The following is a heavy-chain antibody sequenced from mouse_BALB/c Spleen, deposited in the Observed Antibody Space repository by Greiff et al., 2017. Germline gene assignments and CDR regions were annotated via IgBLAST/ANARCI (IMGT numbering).Heavy chain of an antibody. J-gene: IGHJ4*01. CDR1: GFSLTSYG. CDR2: IWSGGST. Sequence: QVQLKESGPGLVQPSQSLSITCTVSGFSLTSYGVHWVRQSPGKGLEWLGVIWSGGSTDYNAAFISRLSISKDNSKSQVFFKMNSLQANDTAIYYCASPIYYDYDGAMDYWVKEPQSPSPQ. V-gene: IGHV2-2*02. D-gene: IGHD2-4*01. CDR3: ASPIYYDYDGAMDY.